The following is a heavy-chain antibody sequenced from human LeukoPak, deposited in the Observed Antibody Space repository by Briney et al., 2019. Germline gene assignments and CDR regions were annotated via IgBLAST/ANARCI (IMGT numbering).Heavy chain of an antibody. CDR2: INPSGGST. CDR3: ARVVWGCSGGSCYSEATRQGDWYFDL. D-gene: IGHD2-15*01. V-gene: IGHV1-46*01. Sequence: ASVKVSCKASGYTFTSYYMHWVRQAPGQGLEWMGIINPSGGSTSYAQKFQGRVTMTRDTSTSTVYMELSSLRSEDTAVYYCARVVWGCSGGSCYSEATRQGDWYFDLWGRGTLVTVSS. J-gene: IGHJ2*01. CDR1: GYTFTSYY.